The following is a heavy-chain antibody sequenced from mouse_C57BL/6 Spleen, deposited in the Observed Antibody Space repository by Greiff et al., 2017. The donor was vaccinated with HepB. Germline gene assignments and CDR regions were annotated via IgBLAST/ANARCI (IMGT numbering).Heavy chain of an antibody. CDR1: GYTFTDYY. V-gene: IGHV1-26*01. J-gene: IGHJ2*01. CDR3: ARRGSYFDY. CDR2: INPNNGGT. Sequence: EVQLQQSGPELVKPGASVKISCKASGYTFTDYYMNWVKQSHGKSLEWIGDINPNNGGTSYNQKFKGKATLTVDKSSSTAYMELRSLTSEDSAVYYCARRGSYFDYWGQGTTLTVS.